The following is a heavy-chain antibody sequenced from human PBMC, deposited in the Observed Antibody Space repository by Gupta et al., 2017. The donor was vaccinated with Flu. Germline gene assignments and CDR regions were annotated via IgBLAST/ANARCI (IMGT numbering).Heavy chain of an antibody. D-gene: IGHD3-3*01. CDR2: ISGDGESA. CDR1: FSTDA. J-gene: IGHJ4*02. Sequence: FSTDALTWVRQAPGKGLEWVSSISGDGESAYYADSVQGRFSVFRDNLRNTLYLQLNSLRVEDTAVYFCAKVFEGTSTYFFDYWGPGNPGHRLL. CDR3: AKVFEGTSTYFFDY. V-gene: IGHV3-23*01.